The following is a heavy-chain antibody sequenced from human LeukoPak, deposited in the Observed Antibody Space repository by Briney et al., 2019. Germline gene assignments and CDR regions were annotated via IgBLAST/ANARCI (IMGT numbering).Heavy chain of an antibody. J-gene: IGHJ2*01. D-gene: IGHD6-13*01. CDR1: GGSISSSSYY. Sequence: SETLSLTCTVSGGSISSSSYYWGWIRQPPGKGLEWIGTIDYSSGSTYYKPSLKSRVTIAIDASKNQFSLKVSSVTAADTAVYYCARLSSSWYQDWYFDLWGRGTLVTVSS. CDR3: ARLSSSWYQDWYFDL. CDR2: IDYSSGST. V-gene: IGHV4-39*07.